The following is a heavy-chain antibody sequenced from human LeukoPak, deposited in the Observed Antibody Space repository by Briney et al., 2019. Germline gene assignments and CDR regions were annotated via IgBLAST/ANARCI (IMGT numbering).Heavy chain of an antibody. CDR2: IYYSGST. V-gene: IGHV4-30-4*01. D-gene: IGHD5-12*01. CDR1: GGSISRGDYY. CDR3: AREDGYDVNWFDP. J-gene: IGHJ5*02. Sequence: PSETLSLSCTVSGGSISRGDYYWSWIRQPPGKGLEWIGYIYYSGSTYYNPSLKSRVTISVDTSKNQFSLKLSSVTAADTAVYYCAREDGYDVNWFDPWGQGTLVTVSS.